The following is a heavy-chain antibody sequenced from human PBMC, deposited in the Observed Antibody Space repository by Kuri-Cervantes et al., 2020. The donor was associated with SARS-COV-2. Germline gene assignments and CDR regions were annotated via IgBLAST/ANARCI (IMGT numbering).Heavy chain of an antibody. J-gene: IGHJ4*02. CDR2: ITSGSTYI. CDR3: ARAGRVGTPPYFFDY. V-gene: IGHV3-21*01. CDR1: GFAFSDYT. Sequence: GESLKISCAASGFAFSDYTMNWVRQAPGKGLEWVSPITSGSTYIYYADSLKGRFTISRDNADDSLFLQMNGLSAEDTAVYFCARAGRVGTPPYFFDYWGQGILVTVSS. D-gene: IGHD1-14*01.